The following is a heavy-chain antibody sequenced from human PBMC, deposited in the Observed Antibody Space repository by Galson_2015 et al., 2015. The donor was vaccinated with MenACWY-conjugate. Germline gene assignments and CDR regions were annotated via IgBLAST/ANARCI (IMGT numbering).Heavy chain of an antibody. CDR1: GFTFSTYG. J-gene: IGHJ4*02. CDR3: VRARCFDY. CDR2: ISGSTTGT. Sequence: SLRLSCAASGFTFSTYGMTWVRQGPGKGLEWVSAISGSTTGTFYADSVKGRFTISRDNSRNTVYLQMNNLRVEDTAIYYCVRARCFDYWGQGTLVTVSS. V-gene: IGHV3-23*01.